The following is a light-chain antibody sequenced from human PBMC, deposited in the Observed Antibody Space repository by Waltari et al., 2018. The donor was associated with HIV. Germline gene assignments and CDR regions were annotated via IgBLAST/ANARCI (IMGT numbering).Light chain of an antibody. CDR2: GNS. J-gene: IGLJ2*01. Sequence: QSVLTQPPSVSGAPGQRVTISCTGSSSNIGAGYDVHWYQQLPGTAPKLLIYGNSSRPSGVPDRFAVSKSGTSASLAITGLQAEDEADYYCQSYDSSLSGNVVFGGGTKLTV. V-gene: IGLV1-40*01. CDR3: QSYDSSLSGNVV. CDR1: SSNIGAGYD.